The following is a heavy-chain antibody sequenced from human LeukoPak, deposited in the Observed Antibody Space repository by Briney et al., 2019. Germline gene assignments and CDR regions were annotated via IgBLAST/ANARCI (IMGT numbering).Heavy chain of an antibody. D-gene: IGHD6-6*01. CDR2: VYHVGTT. J-gene: IGHJ4*02. V-gene: IGHV4-38-2*02. CDR1: GYSISSGYY. CDR3: ARDYGSIAARLFDY. Sequence: PSETLSLTCTVSGYSISSGYYWGWIRQPPGKGLEWIVVYHVGTTDYNPSLKSRVTISVDTSKNQFSLKLSSVTAADTAVYYCARDYGSIAARLFDYWGQGTLVTVSS.